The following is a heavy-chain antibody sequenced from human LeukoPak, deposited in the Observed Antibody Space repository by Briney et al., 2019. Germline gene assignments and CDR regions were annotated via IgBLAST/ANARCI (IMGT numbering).Heavy chain of an antibody. CDR3: ARDLNTAMVTLGGTIDP. D-gene: IGHD5-18*01. V-gene: IGHV3-30*04. J-gene: IGHJ5*02. CDR1: GFTFSSYA. CDR2: ISYDGSNK. Sequence: GGSLRLSCAASGFTFSSYAMHWVRQAPGKGLEWVAVISYDGSNKYYADSVKGRFTISRDNSKNTLYLQMNSLRAEDTAVYYCARDLNTAMVTLGGTIDPWGQGTLVTVSS.